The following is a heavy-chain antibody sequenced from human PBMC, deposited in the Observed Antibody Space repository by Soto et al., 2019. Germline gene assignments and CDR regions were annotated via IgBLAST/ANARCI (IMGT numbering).Heavy chain of an antibody. CDR2: IDGSGSGT. D-gene: IGHD2-8*01. CDR3: VKVRYYFNRGYFDY. J-gene: IGHJ4*02. CDR1: GFTFSSGDA. V-gene: IGHV3-23*01. Sequence: EVQLLESGGGLVQPGGSLRLSCAASGFTFSSGDAMSWVRQAPGKGLEWVSTIDGSGSGTFYADSAKGRFTISRDNSKSTLHLQMNSLRAEDTAVYYCVKVRYYFNRGYFDYWGQGTLVTVSS.